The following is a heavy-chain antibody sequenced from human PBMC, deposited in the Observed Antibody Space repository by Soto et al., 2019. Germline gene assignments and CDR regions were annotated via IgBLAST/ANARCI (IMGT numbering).Heavy chain of an antibody. CDR2: IWYDGSNK. CDR3: ARQHYYYYGMDV. J-gene: IGHJ6*02. V-gene: IGHV3-33*01. CDR1: GFTFSSYG. Sequence: PGGSLRLSCAASGFTFSSYGMHWVRQAPGKGLEWVAVIWYDGSNKYYADSVKGRFTISRDNSKNTLYLQMNSLRAEDTAVYYCARQHYYYYGMDVWGQGXTVTVYS.